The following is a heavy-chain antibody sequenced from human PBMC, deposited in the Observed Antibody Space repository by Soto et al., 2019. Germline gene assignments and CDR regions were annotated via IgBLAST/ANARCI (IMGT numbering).Heavy chain of an antibody. D-gene: IGHD1-26*01. CDR3: ISHPSYSGNCFDS. Sequence: EVQLTDSGGGLVKPGGSLRLSCAVSGFTFSDAWMSWVRQSPGKGLEWVGRIKRRVDGATTDYAAPVKGRFTISRDDSKNTLYLQMESLRTEDTAMYYCISHPSYSGNCFDSWGQGTLVTVSS. J-gene: IGHJ4*02. V-gene: IGHV3-15*01. CDR1: GFTFSDAW. CDR2: IKRRVDGATT.